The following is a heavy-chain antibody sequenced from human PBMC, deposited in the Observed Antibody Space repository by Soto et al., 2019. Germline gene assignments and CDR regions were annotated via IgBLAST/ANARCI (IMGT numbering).Heavy chain of an antibody. CDR1: GDTFTDYY. D-gene: IGHD3-9*01. V-gene: IGHV1-46*01. Sequence: ASVKVSCKASGDTFTDYYIHWVRQAPGQGPEWMGVIRPTGDPANYAQKFQGRVTVTRDTSTSTVYMQLTSLRSEDTAVYYSARDRPPTWFRTGMDVWGQGTTVTVSS. J-gene: IGHJ6*02. CDR3: ARDRPPTWFRTGMDV. CDR2: IRPTGDPA.